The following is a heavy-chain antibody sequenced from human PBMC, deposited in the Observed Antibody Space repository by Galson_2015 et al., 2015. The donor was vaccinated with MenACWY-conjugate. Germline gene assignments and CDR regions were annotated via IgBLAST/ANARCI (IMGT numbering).Heavy chain of an antibody. CDR2: IYSGGFT. CDR3: AREYNSSSGFAFDI. D-gene: IGHD6-6*01. CDR1: GFTVRSNY. J-gene: IGHJ3*02. V-gene: IGHV3-53*01. Sequence: SLRLSCAASGFTVRSNYMDWVRQAPGKGLEWVSVIYSGGFTYYADSVKGRFTISRDNSKNTLFLQMNSLRAEDTAVYYCAREYNSSSGFAFDIWGQGTMVTVSS.